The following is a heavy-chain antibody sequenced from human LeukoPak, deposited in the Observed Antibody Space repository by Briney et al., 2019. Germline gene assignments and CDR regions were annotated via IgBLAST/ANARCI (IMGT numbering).Heavy chain of an antibody. Sequence: GGSLRLSCAASGFTFSNYAMNWVRQAPGKGLEWVSSISGSGDSTYYADSVKGRFTIPRDNSKNTLSLQMNSLRAEDTAVYYCAKDLITIISPVDYWGQGTLVTVSS. CDR3: AKDLITIISPVDY. V-gene: IGHV3-23*01. J-gene: IGHJ4*02. CDR2: ISGSGDST. D-gene: IGHD3-9*01. CDR1: GFTFSNYA.